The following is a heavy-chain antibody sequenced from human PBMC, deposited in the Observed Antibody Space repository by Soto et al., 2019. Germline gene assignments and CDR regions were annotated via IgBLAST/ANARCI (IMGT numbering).Heavy chain of an antibody. CDR1: GFTFSSYA. CDR2: ISGSGGST. V-gene: IGHV3-23*01. CDR3: AKDLRSITIFGVVIGYAFDI. Sequence: GGSLRLSCAASGFTFSSYAMSWVRQAPGKGLEWVSAISGSGGSTYYADSVKGRFTISRDNSKNTLYLQMNSLRAEDTAVYYCAKDLRSITIFGVVIGYAFDIWGQGTMVTVSS. D-gene: IGHD3-3*01. J-gene: IGHJ3*02.